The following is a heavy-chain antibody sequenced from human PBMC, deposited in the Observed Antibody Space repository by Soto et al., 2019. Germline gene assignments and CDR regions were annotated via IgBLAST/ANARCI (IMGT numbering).Heavy chain of an antibody. D-gene: IGHD3-10*01. CDR3: ARGMVRGVIRANYYGMDV. CDR2: INPNSGGT. V-gene: IGHV1-2*04. Sequence: ASVKVSCKASRYTFTGYYMHWVRQAPGQGLEWMGWINPNSGGTNYAQKFQGWVTMTRDTSISTAYMELSRLRSDDTAVYYCARGMVRGVIRANYYGMDVWGQGTTVTVSS. CDR1: RYTFTGYY. J-gene: IGHJ6*02.